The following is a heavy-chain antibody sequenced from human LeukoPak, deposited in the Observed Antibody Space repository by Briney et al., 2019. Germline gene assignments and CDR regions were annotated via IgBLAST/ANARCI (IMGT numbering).Heavy chain of an antibody. D-gene: IGHD2-15*01. CDR1: GFTFNSYA. J-gene: IGHJ4*02. V-gene: IGHV3-23*01. CDR3: GKTTVGYSSGRYPGWPVDY. Sequence: SGGSLRLSCVASGFTFNSYAMYWVRQAPGKGLEWISGIFGSGGSAHYADSVKGRFTISRDNSKSTVYLQLDSLRVEDTAVYYCGKTTVGYSSGRYPGWPVDYWGQGALVTVSS. CDR2: IFGSGGSA.